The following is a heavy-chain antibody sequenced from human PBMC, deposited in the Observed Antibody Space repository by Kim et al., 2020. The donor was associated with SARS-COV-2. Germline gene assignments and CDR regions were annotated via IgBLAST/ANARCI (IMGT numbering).Heavy chain of an antibody. CDR3: TTGWD. V-gene: IGHV3-15*01. D-gene: IGHD1-26*01. CDR2: KTDGGTT. Sequence: KTDGGTTDYAAPVKGRFTISRDDSKNTLYLQMNSLKTEDTAVYYCTTGWDWGQGTLVTVSS. J-gene: IGHJ4*02.